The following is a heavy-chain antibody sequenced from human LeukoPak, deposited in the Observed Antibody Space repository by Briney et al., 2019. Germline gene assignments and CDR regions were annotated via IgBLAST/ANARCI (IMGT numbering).Heavy chain of an antibody. V-gene: IGHV3-7*01. CDR3: ARDRSGPDY. D-gene: IGHD2-15*01. Sequence: GSLRLSCAASGFTFNRHWMSWVRQAPGKGLEWVASIKQDGSEKYYVDSVKGRFTISRDNAKNSLYLQMNSLRAEDTAVYYCARDRSGPDYWGQGTLVTVSS. J-gene: IGHJ4*02. CDR1: GFTFNRHW. CDR2: IKQDGSEK.